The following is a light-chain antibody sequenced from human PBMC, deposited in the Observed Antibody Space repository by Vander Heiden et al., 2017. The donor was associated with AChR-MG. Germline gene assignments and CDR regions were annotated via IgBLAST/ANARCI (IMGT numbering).Light chain of an antibody. Sequence: EIALTQSPATLSLSPGQRATLSCRASESVWNSLTWYQQKAGQPPRLVIYDASKRATGIPARFSGSGSGTDFTLTISSLEPEDFAVYYCQHRDSWPQTFGGGTKVEI. CDR2: DAS. CDR1: ESVWNS. J-gene: IGKJ4*01. V-gene: IGKV3-11*01. CDR3: QHRDSWPQT.